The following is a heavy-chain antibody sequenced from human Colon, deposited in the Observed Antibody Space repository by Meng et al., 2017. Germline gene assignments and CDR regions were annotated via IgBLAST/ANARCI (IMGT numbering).Heavy chain of an antibody. CDR2: VYYDGST. CDR1: GYSISSSSYY. Sequence: QLQLQESGPGLVKPSETLSPTCIVSGYSISSSSYYWGWIRQTPGKELDWIASVYYDGSTYYNPSLTSLKSRLTISIDTSKNQFSLRLSSVTAADTAVYFCARFAGNYVWGNSRYIFWGRGTLVTVSS. V-gene: IGHV4-39*01. D-gene: IGHD3-16*02. J-gene: IGHJ4*02. CDR3: ARFAGNYVWGNSRYIF.